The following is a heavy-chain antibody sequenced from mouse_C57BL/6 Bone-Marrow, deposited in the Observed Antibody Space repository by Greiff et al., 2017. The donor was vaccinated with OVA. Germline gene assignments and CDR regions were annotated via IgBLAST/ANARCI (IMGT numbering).Heavy chain of an antibody. Sequence: EVKLVESGGGLVQPGESLKLSCESNEYEFPSHDMSWVRKTPEKRLELVAAINSDGGSTSYPDTMERRFIISRDNTKKTLYLQRSSLRSEYTALYYCARGNPWAWFAYWGQGTLVTVSA. J-gene: IGHJ3*01. D-gene: IGHD4-1*01. CDR2: INSDGGST. V-gene: IGHV5-2*03. CDR1: EYEFPSHD. CDR3: ARGNPWAWFAY.